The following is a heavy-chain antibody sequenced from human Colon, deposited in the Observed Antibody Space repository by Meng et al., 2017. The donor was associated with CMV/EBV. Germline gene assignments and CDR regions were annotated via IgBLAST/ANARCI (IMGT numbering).Heavy chain of an antibody. CDR1: GGSFSGYY. J-gene: IGHJ4*02. CDR3: ARLQLMVYGLTLDY. D-gene: IGHD2-8*01. V-gene: IGHV4-34*01. CDR2: TTHTGIN. Sequence: SETLSLTCTVYGGSFSGYYWSWIRQTPEGGLEWLGETTHTGINDYNPSLKGRVTISVDPSKNQTSLTLTSVTAADAAVYYCARLQLMVYGLTLDYWGQGTLVTVSS.